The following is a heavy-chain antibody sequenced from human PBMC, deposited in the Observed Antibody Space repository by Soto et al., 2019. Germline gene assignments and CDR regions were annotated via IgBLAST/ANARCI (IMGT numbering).Heavy chain of an antibody. CDR1: GYRFTSYW. D-gene: IGHD5-18*01. Sequence: GESLKISCKGSGYRFTSYWISWVRQMPGKGLEWMGRIAPSDSYTNYSPSFQGPLTISAAKSTSTAYLQWGSLTASDTAMYYCVPVDTSYYGMAAWGQGTTVTVS. CDR2: IAPSDSYT. CDR3: VPVDTSYYGMAA. V-gene: IGHV5-10-1*01. J-gene: IGHJ6*02.